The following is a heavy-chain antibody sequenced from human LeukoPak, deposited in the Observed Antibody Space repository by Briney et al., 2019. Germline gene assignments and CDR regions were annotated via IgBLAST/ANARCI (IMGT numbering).Heavy chain of an antibody. J-gene: IGHJ4*02. CDR3: AREPRADYDSSGYLDY. CDR1: GGTFSSYA. V-gene: IGHV1-69*05. D-gene: IGHD3-22*01. CDR2: IIPISGTA. Sequence: ASVKVSCRASGGTFSSYAISWVRQAPGQGLEWMGRIIPISGTANYAQKFQGRVTITTDESTSTAYMELSSLRSEDTAVYYCAREPRADYDSSGYLDYWGRGTLVTVSS.